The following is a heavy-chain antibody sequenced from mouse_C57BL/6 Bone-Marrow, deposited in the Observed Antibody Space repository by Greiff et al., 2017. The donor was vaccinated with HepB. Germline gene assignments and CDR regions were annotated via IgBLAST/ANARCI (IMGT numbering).Heavy chain of an antibody. Sequence: QVQLQQSGPELVKPGASVKISCKASGYAFSSSWMNWVKQRPGKGLEWIGRIYPGDGDTNYNGKFKGKATLTADKSSSTAYMQLSSLTSEDSAVYFCARVSNYYGSPYFDYWGQGTTLTVSS. D-gene: IGHD1-1*01. CDR3: ARVSNYYGSPYFDY. V-gene: IGHV1-82*01. CDR2: IYPGDGDT. J-gene: IGHJ2*01. CDR1: GYAFSSSW.